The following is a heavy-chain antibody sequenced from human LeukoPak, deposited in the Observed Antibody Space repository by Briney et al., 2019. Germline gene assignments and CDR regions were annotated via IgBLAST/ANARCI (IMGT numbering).Heavy chain of an antibody. J-gene: IGHJ4*02. CDR2: ISFDGDNT. CDR3: ARAAARHYYFDS. Sequence: GGSLRLSCAASAFTFNSYGMHWVRQAPGKGLEWVAVISFDGDNTYYADSVKGRFTISRDKSKTMLFLQVNSLRPEDTAVYYCARAAARHYYFDSWGQGTLVTVSS. V-gene: IGHV3-30*19. CDR1: AFTFNSYG. D-gene: IGHD6-6*01.